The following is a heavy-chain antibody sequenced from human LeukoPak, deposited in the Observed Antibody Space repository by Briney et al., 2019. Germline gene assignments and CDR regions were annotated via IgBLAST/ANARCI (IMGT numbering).Heavy chain of an antibody. Sequence: GESLKISCEGSGYRFASYWIGWVRQMPGKGLEWMGIIYPGDSDTRYSPSLQGQATISADKSITTAYLQRSSLKASDTGIYYCARRGDDYKFDYWGQGTLVTVSS. CDR1: GYRFASYW. CDR3: ARRGDDYKFDY. CDR2: IYPGDSDT. J-gene: IGHJ4*02. V-gene: IGHV5-51*01. D-gene: IGHD5-24*01.